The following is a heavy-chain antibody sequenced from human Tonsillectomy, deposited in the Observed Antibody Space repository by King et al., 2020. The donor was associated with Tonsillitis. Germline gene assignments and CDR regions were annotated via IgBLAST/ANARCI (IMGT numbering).Heavy chain of an antibody. CDR1: GGTFSSYI. CDR3: ARATRAEWLVLYY. CDR2: IIIVFGTT. V-gene: IGHV1-69*12. J-gene: IGHJ4*02. Sequence: QLVQSGAEVKKPGSSVKVSCKASGGTFSSYIINWVRQAPGQGLEWMGGIIIVFGTTNYAQKFQGRVTITADESTSTAYMELSSLRSEETAVYYCARATRAEWLVLYYWGQGTLVTVSS. D-gene: IGHD6-19*01.